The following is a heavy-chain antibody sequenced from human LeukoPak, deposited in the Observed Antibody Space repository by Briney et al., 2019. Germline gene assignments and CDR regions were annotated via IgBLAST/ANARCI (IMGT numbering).Heavy chain of an antibody. Sequence: GGSLRLSCAASGFTLSTYSMNWVRQPPGKGLEWVSSISSGRSYIYYADSVKGRFTISRDNAKNSLYLQMNSLRAEDTAVYYCARVAVSPTWEGHYYYYYMDVWGKGTTVIVSS. J-gene: IGHJ6*03. CDR2: ISSGRSYI. CDR1: GFTLSTYS. V-gene: IGHV3-21*01. D-gene: IGHD1-26*01. CDR3: ARVAVSPTWEGHYYYYYMDV.